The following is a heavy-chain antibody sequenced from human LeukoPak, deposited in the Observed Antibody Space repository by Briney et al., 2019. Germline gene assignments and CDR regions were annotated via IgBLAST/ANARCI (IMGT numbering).Heavy chain of an antibody. D-gene: IGHD4-17*01. J-gene: IGHJ3*02. V-gene: IGHV5-51*01. Sequence: GESLKISCKGSGNSFTNYWIGWVRQMPGKGLEWMGIVYPGDSETRYSPSFQGQVTFSVDKPITTAYLQWSSLKASDTAMYYCARQYGDYAFDIRGQGTMVTVSS. CDR3: ARQYGDYAFDI. CDR2: VYPGDSET. CDR1: GNSFTNYW.